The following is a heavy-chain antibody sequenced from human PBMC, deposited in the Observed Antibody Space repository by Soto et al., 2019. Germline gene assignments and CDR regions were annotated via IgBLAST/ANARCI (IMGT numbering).Heavy chain of an antibody. V-gene: IGHV3-11*01. CDR1: GFGFSDYY. Sequence: GGSLRLSCAASGFGFSDYYMTWIRQAPGKGLECVSYISGSSTTKYYADSVKGRFTISRDNTKNSLFLHMNSLTTEDTGVYYCARDIGISGNWFDPWGQGTLVTVSS. CDR3: ARDIGISGNWFDP. D-gene: IGHD1-20*01. CDR2: ISGSSTTK. J-gene: IGHJ5*02.